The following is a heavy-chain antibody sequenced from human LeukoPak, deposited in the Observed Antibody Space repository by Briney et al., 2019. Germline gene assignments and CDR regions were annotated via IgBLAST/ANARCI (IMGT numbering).Heavy chain of an antibody. Sequence: SETLSLTCSVSGASVRDGNYYWSWLRQPPGKGLEWCGYMFYSESTKYNLSLKSRVTISVDKSKNQVSLHMSSVTAADTAVYYCASTSNSALALPYFDHWGQGSLVTVSS. CDR1: GASVRDGNYY. J-gene: IGHJ4*02. D-gene: IGHD5-18*01. CDR3: ASTSNSALALPYFDH. V-gene: IGHV4-61*01. CDR2: MFYSEST.